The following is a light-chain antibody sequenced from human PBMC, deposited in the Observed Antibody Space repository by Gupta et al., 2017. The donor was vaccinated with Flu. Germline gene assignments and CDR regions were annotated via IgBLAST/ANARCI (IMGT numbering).Light chain of an antibody. Sequence: ATLSLSPGERATLSCGASQTVRSNFLAGYQQKPGQAPRLLIYGVSTRATGVPARFSGSGSGTEFTLTISSLQSEDFALYYCQQHSDWPLTFGQGTKVEIK. J-gene: IGKJ1*01. CDR1: QTVRSN. CDR3: QQHSDWPLT. CDR2: GVS. V-gene: IGKV3-15*01.